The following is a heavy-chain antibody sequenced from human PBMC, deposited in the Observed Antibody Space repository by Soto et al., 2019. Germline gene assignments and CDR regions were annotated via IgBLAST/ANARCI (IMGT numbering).Heavy chain of an antibody. CDR3: ARSKYNWNPFDY. J-gene: IGHJ4*02. CDR1: GYTFTSYD. Sequence: QVQLVQSGAEVKKPGASVKVSCKASGYTFTSYDINWVRQATGQGLEWMGWMNPNSGNTGYAQKFQGRVTMTSNTSISTAYMELSSLRSEDTAVYYCARSKYNWNPFDYWGQGTLVTVSS. V-gene: IGHV1-8*01. CDR2: MNPNSGNT. D-gene: IGHD1-20*01.